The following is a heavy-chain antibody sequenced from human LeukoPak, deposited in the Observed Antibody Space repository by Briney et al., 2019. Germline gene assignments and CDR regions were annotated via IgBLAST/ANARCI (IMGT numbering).Heavy chain of an antibody. J-gene: IGHJ4*02. D-gene: IGHD4-17*01. CDR1: GFTFSSYA. Sequence: GGSLRLSCAASGFTFSSYAMNWVRQAPGKGLEWVSAISGSGGSTYYVDSVKGRFTISRDNSKNTLFLQMNSLRAEDTAVYYCAKLSTTVTPPDYWGQGTLVTVSS. V-gene: IGHV3-23*01. CDR2: ISGSGGST. CDR3: AKLSTTVTPPDY.